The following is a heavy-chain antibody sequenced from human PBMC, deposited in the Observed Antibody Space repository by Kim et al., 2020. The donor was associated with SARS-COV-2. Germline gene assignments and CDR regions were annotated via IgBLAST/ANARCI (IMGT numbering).Heavy chain of an antibody. CDR3: VKDLPRAGDH. CDR2: ISSSGSTT. J-gene: IGHJ4*02. V-gene: IGHV3-64D*09. CDR1: GFIFSTYA. Sequence: GGSLRLSCSASGFIFSTYAMHWVRQAPGKGLEYVSAISSSGSTTYYADSGKDRFTISRDNSKNTLYLQMSSLRGDDTAVYYCVKDLPRAGDHWGQGTLVT.